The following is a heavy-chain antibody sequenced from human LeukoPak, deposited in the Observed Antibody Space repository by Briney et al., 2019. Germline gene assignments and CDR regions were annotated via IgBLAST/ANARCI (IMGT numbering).Heavy chain of an antibody. CDR2: IYHSGYT. Sequence: SETLSLTCTVSGGSINSSSYYWGWIRQPPGKTLEWIGSIYHSGYTYYNPSLKSRATISVDTSKNQFSLKLRSVTAADTAVYYCARSSMFRGVTVDYWGQGTLVAVSS. J-gene: IGHJ4*02. V-gene: IGHV4-39*01. D-gene: IGHD3-10*01. CDR3: ARSSMFRGVTVDY. CDR1: GGSINSSSYY.